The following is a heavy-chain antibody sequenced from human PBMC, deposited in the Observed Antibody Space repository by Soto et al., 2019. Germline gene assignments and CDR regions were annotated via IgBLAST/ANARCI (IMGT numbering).Heavy chain of an antibody. CDR2: INPNSGGT. V-gene: IGHV1-2*02. Sequence: ASVKVSCKASGYTFTGYYMHWVRQAPGQGLEWMGWINPNSGGTNYAQKFQGRVTMTRDTSISTAYMELSRLRAEDTAVYYCARGTWNYVRGPGYWGQGTLVTVSS. D-gene: IGHD3-10*02. CDR1: GYTFTGYY. CDR3: ARGTWNYVRGPGY. J-gene: IGHJ4*02.